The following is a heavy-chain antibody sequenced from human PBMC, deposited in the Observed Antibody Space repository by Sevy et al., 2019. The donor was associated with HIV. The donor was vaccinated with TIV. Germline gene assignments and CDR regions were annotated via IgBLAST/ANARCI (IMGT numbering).Heavy chain of an antibody. CDR3: AKGGGGHYDPDEIGYYFYYYNMDV. Sequence: GSLRLSCAVSGFSFDSYGMTWVRQAPGKGLEWVSGISGSGTRTYYADSVKGRFIISRDNSKNTRYLQMNSLRREDTAIYYCAKGGGGHYDPDEIGYYFYYYNMDVWGKGTTVTVSS. CDR2: ISGSGTRT. CDR1: GFSFDSYG. V-gene: IGHV3-23*01. J-gene: IGHJ6*03. D-gene: IGHD3-22*01.